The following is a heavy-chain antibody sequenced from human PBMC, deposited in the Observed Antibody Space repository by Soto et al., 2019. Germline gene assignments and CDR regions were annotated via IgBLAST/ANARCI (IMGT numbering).Heavy chain of an antibody. CDR3: AGEETGTFDC. CDR2: IWYDGSNE. J-gene: IGHJ4*02. D-gene: IGHD1-1*01. CDR1: GSTFSSYA. Sequence: QVQLVESGGGVVQPGRSLRLSCAASGSTFSSYAMHWVRQAPGKGLEWVAVIWYDGSNEDYADSVKGRFTISRDNSKKTLFLQMNSLRVEDTAVYYCAGEETGTFDCWGQGTLVTVSS. V-gene: IGHV3-33*01.